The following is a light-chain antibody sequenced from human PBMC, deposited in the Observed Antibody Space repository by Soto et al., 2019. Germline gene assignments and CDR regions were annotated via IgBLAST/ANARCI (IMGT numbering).Light chain of an antibody. CDR3: RSFATSITGV. V-gene: IGLV2-8*01. CDR2: GIT. CDR1: SCDIGAYYY. J-gene: IGLJ3*02. Sequence: QSVLTQPPSASGSPGQTVTISCTGTSCDIGAYYYVYWYQQHAGTAPKLVIYGITKRPSGVPDRFSGSKSANSASLTISGLQAEDEADYYCRSFATSITGVFGGGTQLTVL.